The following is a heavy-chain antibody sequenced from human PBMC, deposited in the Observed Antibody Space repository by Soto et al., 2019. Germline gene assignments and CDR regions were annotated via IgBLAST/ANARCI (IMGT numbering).Heavy chain of an antibody. CDR3: ARDGTLYDSRAYYYLY. CDR2: ITPMFGTP. Sequence: SVKVSCKASGGTFSSYTITWVRQAPGQGLEWMGGITPMFGTPNYAQKFRGRVTITADESTSTAYMELRSLRSEDTAMYFCARDGTLYDSRAYYYLYWGQGTLVTVPS. D-gene: IGHD3-22*01. V-gene: IGHV1-69*13. CDR1: GGTFSSYT. J-gene: IGHJ4*02.